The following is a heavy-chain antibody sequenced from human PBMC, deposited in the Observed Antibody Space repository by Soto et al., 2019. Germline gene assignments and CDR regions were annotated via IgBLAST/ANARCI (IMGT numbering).Heavy chain of an antibody. CDR3: ARGGRDRRKTDY. V-gene: IGHV4-34*01. CDR2: INHSGST. J-gene: IGHJ4*02. Sequence: SETLSLTCAVYGGSFSGYYWSWIRQPPGKGLEWIGEINHSGSTNYNPSLKSRVTISVDTSKNQFSLKLSSVTAADTAVYYCARGGRDRRKTDYWGQGTLVTVSS. CDR1: GGSFSGYY.